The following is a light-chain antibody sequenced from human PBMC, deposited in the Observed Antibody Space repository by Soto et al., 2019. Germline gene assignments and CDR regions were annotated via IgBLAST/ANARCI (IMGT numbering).Light chain of an antibody. Sequence: DIQMTQSPSSLSASVGDRVTITCQASQDITNYLNWYQQKPGKPPKLLINDAYNLETGVPSRFIGSGSGTHFSFTINSLQPEDFATYYCQQYDDLPITFGLGTRLDIK. CDR2: DAY. J-gene: IGKJ5*01. CDR3: QQYDDLPIT. V-gene: IGKV1-33*01. CDR1: QDITNY.